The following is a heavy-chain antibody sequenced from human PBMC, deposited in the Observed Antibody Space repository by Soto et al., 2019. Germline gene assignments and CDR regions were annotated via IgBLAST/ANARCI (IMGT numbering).Heavy chain of an antibody. CDR2: IYYSGST. CDR3: KRGGDPYETGH. V-gene: IGHV4-59*01. CDR1: GGSISSYY. Sequence: PSETLPLTCTVSGGSISSYYWSWIRQPPGKGLEWIGYIYYSGSTNYNPSLKGRVTMSVDTSKNQFSLKLTSVNTADTAIYYCKRGGDPYETGHWGQGTLVTVSS. J-gene: IGHJ4*02. D-gene: IGHD2-21*01.